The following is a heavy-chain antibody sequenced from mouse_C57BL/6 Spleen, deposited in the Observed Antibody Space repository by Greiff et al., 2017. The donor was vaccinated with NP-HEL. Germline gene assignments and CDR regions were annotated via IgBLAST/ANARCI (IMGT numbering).Heavy chain of an antibody. CDR1: GYTFTDYY. D-gene: IGHD3-2*02. V-gene: IGHV1-26*01. Sequence: VQLQQSGPELVKPGASVKISCKASGYTFTDYYMNWVKQSHGKSLEWIGDINPNNGGTSYNQKFKGKATLTVDKSSSTAYMELRSLTSEDSAVYYCARELDSSGYWFAYWGQGTLVTVSA. J-gene: IGHJ3*01. CDR2: INPNNGGT. CDR3: ARELDSSGYWFAY.